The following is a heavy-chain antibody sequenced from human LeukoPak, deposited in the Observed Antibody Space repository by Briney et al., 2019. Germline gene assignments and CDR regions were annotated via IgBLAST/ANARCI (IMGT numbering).Heavy chain of an antibody. D-gene: IGHD2-21*02. J-gene: IGHJ2*01. Sequence: PSETLSLTCTVSGDSINSYYWSWIRQPPGKGLEWIGLIYYSGSTNYNPSLKSRVTISVDTSKNQFSLKLSSVTAADTAVYYCARAIVVVVTAPPYWYFDLWGRGTLVTVSS. CDR2: IYYSGST. V-gene: IGHV4-59*08. CDR1: GDSINSYY. CDR3: ARAIVVVVTAPPYWYFDL.